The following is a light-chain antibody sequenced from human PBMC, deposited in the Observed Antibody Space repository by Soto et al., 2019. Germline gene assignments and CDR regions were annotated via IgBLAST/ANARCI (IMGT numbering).Light chain of an antibody. J-gene: IGKJ3*01. CDR2: EAS. Sequence: AFQLTQSPSSLSASVEDRVTIACRASQGINTALAWYQQIPGRPPKLLIYEASNLQRGVPSRISGSGSGTDFTLTINNLQPEDFATYYCQQFYDYPFTFGPGTIVDIK. V-gene: IGKV1D-13*01. CDR1: QGINTA. CDR3: QQFYDYPFT.